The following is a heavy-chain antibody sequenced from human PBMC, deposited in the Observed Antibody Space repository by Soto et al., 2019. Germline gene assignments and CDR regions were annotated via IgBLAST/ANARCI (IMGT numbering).Heavy chain of an antibody. V-gene: IGHV3-23*01. CDR3: AKEGGGGAAMVTSYFDY. CDR2: IIDSGAST. D-gene: IGHD5-18*01. Sequence: GGSLRLSCAASGFTFSSCAMGWVRQAPGKGLEWVSDIIDSGASTYYADSVKGRFTISRDNSKSTVYLHMNSLRADDTAIYYCAKEGGGGAAMVTSYFDYWGQGTLVTVSS. CDR1: GFTFSSCA. J-gene: IGHJ4*02.